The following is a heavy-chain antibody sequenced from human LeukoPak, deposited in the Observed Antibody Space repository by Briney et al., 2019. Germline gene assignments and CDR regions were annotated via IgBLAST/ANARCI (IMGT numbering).Heavy chain of an antibody. CDR2: ISSSTSPI. D-gene: IGHD4-17*01. V-gene: IGHV3-48*01. Sequence: GGSLRLSCVASGFTFSSYGMNWVRQAPGKGLEWVSYISSSTSPIYYADSVKGQFTVSRDNAKNSLYLHMNSLRAEDTAVYYCVRESSGDYVDLFDPWGQGTQVTASS. CDR1: GFTFSSYG. CDR3: VRESSGDYVDLFDP. J-gene: IGHJ5*02.